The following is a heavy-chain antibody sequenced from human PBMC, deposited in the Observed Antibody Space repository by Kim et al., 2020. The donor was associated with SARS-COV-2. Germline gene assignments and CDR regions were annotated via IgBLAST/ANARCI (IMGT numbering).Heavy chain of an antibody. J-gene: IGHJ6*02. D-gene: IGHD3-10*01. CDR2: IYYSGST. CDR1: GGSISSSSYY. V-gene: IGHV4-39*01. CDR3: ARHRYDSGKGSSCYGMDV. Sequence: SETLSLTCTVSGGSISSSSYYWGWIRQPPGKGLEWIGNIYYSGSTYYNPSLKSRVTISVDTSKNQFSLKLSSVTAADTAVYYCARHRYDSGKGSSCYGMDVWGQGTTVTVSS.